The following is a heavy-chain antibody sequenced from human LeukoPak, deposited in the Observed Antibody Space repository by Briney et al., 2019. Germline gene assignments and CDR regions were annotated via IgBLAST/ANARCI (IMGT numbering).Heavy chain of an antibody. D-gene: IGHD5-24*01. CDR2: INHSGST. CDR1: GGSFSGYY. V-gene: IGHV4-34*01. CDR3: ARHGWEMATIEDLYYFDY. J-gene: IGHJ4*02. Sequence: SETLSLTCAVYGGSFSGYYWSWIRQPPGKGLEWIGEINHSGSTNYNPSLKSRVTISVDTSKNQFSLKLSSVTAADTAVYYCARHGWEMATIEDLYYFDYWGQGTLVTVSS.